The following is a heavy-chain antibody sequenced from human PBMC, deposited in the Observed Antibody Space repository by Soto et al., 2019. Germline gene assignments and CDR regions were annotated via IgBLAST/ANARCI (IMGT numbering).Heavy chain of an antibody. CDR3: ASGASSKIDY. D-gene: IGHD6-6*01. J-gene: IGHJ4*02. CDR2: INSDGSDT. Sequence: GGSLRLSCAASGFTFSTYWMHWVRQVPGKGLLWVSRINSDGSDTSYADSVKGRFTISRDNAKNTLYLQMNSLRVEDTAVYYCASGASSKIDYWGQGTLVTVSS. CDR1: GFTFSTYW. V-gene: IGHV3-74*01.